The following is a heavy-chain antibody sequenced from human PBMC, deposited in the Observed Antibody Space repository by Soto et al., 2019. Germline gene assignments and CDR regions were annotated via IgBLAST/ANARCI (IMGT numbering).Heavy chain of an antibody. J-gene: IGHJ4*02. D-gene: IGHD6-6*01. CDR1: GFTFSSYG. CDR3: ARTRPLYSSSPPGYFDY. CDR2: IWYDGSNK. Sequence: PGGSLRLSCAASGFTFSSYGMHWVRQAPGKGLEWVAVIWYDGSNKYYADSVKGRFTISRDNSKNTLYLQMNSLRAEDTAVYYCARTRPLYSSSPPGYFDYWGPGTLVTVSS. V-gene: IGHV3-33*01.